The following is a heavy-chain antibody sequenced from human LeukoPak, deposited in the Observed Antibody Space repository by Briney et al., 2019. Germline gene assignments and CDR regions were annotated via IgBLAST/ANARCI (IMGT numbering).Heavy chain of an antibody. V-gene: IGHV4-59*01. CDR2: IYYSGST. D-gene: IGHD5-18*01. CDR3: ASRRGYSYGYLY. J-gene: IGHJ4*02. Sequence: SETLSLTCTVSGGSISSYYWSWIRQPPGKGREWSGYIYYSGSTNYNPSRKRRVTISVDTSKNQFSLKRSSVTAADTAVYYCASRRGYSYGYLYWGQGTLVTVSS. CDR1: GGSISSYY.